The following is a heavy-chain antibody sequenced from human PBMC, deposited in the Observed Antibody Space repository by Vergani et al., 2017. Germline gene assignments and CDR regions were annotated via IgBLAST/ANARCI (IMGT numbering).Heavy chain of an antibody. D-gene: IGHD4-11*01. CDR2: IDHTGRP. CDR1: GGSFTSYH. V-gene: IGHV4-34*01. CDR3: ARVNTETNGHLYYYYDMDV. Sequence: QVQLQQWGGGLLKPSETLSLTCVVNGGSFTSYHWTWIRQSPGEGLEWVCDIDHTGRPDYNPSLKSRLTMSVDKSRNQFSLTLNAVTATDTAIYFCARVNTETNGHLYYYYDMDVWGQGTAVTVS. J-gene: IGHJ6*02.